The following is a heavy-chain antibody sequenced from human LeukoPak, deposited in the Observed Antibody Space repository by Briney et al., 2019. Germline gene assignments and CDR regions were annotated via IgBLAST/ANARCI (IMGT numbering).Heavy chain of an antibody. CDR2: IYHSGST. D-gene: IGHD3-3*01. CDR3: ARSTYYDFWSGYGPGGWFDP. CDR1: GGAFSGYY. V-gene: IGHV4-34*01. Sequence: SETLSLTCAVYGGAFSGYYWSWIRQPPGKGLEWIGYIYHSGSTYYNPSLKSRVTISVDRSKNQFSLKLSSVTAADTAVYYCARSTYYDFWSGYGPGGWFDPWGQGTLVTVSS. J-gene: IGHJ5*02.